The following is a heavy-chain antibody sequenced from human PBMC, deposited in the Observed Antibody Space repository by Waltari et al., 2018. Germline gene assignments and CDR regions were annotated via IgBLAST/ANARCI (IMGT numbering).Heavy chain of an antibody. CDR1: GGTFANYA. Sequence: QVQLVQSGAEAKKPGSSVKVSCKSSGGTFANYAISWVRQAPGQGVEWMGGMIPMVNTSNNAQKFKDIVTMTKDDPTTTALMELSGLRFEDPDIYYCARTLPPDNKSWHYDFGMDVWGQGTTVTVSS. CDR2: MIPMVNTS. D-gene: IGHD3-22*01. CDR3: ARTLPPDNKSWHYDFGMDV. J-gene: IGHJ6*02. V-gene: IGHV1-69*05.